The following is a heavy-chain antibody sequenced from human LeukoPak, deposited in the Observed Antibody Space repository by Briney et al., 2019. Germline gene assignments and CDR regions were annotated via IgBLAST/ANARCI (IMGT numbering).Heavy chain of an antibody. Sequence: ASVKVSCKVSGYTLTELSMHWVRQAPGKGLEWMGGFDPEDGETIYAQKFQGRVTMTEDTSTDTAYMELSSLRSEDTAVYYCATVASHNYAFDIWGQGTMITVSS. D-gene: IGHD1-1*01. V-gene: IGHV1-24*01. CDR1: GYTLTELS. CDR3: ATVASHNYAFDI. J-gene: IGHJ3*02. CDR2: FDPEDGET.